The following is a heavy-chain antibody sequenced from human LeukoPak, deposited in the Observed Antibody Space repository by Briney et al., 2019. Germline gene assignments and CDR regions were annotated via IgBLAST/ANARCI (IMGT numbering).Heavy chain of an antibody. CDR3: AKDPDSPGVAAAGTDWFDP. Sequence: GSLRLSCAASGFTFSSYAMSWVRQAPGKGLEWVSAISGSGGSTYYADSVKGRFTISRDNSKNTLYLQMNSLRAEDTAVYYCAKDPDSPGVAAAGTDWFDPWGQGTLVTVSS. V-gene: IGHV3-23*01. CDR2: ISGSGGST. J-gene: IGHJ5*02. CDR1: GFTFSSYA. D-gene: IGHD6-13*01.